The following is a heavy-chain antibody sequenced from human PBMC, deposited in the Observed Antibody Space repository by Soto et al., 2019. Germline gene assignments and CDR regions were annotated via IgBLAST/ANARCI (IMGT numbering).Heavy chain of an antibody. CDR1: GFTFSSYW. CDR2: INSDGSSR. Sequence: GGSLRLSCAASGFTFSSYWMHWVRQAPGKGLAWVSRINSDGSSRTYADSVRGRFTISRDNAKNTLYLQMNSLRAEDTAVYYCARDLNVLVYCSGGSCYSSWEFWGQGTLVTVSS. D-gene: IGHD2-15*01. V-gene: IGHV3-74*01. J-gene: IGHJ4*02. CDR3: ARDLNVLVYCSGGSCYSSWEF.